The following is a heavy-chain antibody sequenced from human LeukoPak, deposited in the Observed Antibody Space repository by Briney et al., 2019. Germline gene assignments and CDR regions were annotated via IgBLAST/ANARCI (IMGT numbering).Heavy chain of an antibody. CDR2: INPDGSGT. Sequence: GGSLRLSCAASGFTFSSYWMHWVRQGPGKGLVWVSRINPDGSGTSHADSVKGRFTISRDNAKNTLYLQMNSLRAEDTAVYYCAKDPTTYYYDSSGYFDYWGQGTLVTVSS. D-gene: IGHD3-22*01. J-gene: IGHJ4*02. CDR1: GFTFSSYW. V-gene: IGHV3-74*01. CDR3: AKDPTTYYYDSSGYFDY.